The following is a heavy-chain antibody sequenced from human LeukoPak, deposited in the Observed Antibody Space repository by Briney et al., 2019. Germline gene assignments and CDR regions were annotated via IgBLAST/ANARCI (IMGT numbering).Heavy chain of an antibody. CDR2: ISYDGSNK. V-gene: IGHV3-30-3*01. Sequence: PGGSLRLSCAASGFTFSSYAMHWVRQAPGKGLEWVAVISYDGSNKYYADSVKGRFTISRDNSKNTLYLQMNSLRAEDTAVYYCAKDDRGSYFDYWGQGTLVTVSS. CDR1: GFTFSSYA. D-gene: IGHD1-26*01. CDR3: AKDDRGSYFDY. J-gene: IGHJ4*02.